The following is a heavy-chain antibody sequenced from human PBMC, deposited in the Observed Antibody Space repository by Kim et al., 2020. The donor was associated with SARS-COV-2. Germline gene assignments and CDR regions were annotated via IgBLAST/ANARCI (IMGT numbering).Heavy chain of an antibody. CDR1: GGSISSYY. J-gene: IGHJ6*03. Sequence: SETLSLTCTVSGGSISSYYWSWIRQPPGKGLEWIGYIYYSGSTNYNPSLKSRVTISVDTSKNQFSLKLSSVTAADTAVYYCARIRFWQQPTDYYYYMDVWGKGTTVTVSS. CDR2: IYYSGST. D-gene: IGHD6-13*01. V-gene: IGHV4-59*01. CDR3: ARIRFWQQPTDYYYYMDV.